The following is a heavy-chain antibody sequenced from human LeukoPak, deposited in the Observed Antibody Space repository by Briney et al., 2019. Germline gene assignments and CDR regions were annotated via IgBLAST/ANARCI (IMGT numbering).Heavy chain of an antibody. J-gene: IGHJ4*02. CDR3: ARSALLGGYCSSTSCYFDY. CDR2: INSDGSST. D-gene: IGHD2-2*03. CDR1: GFTFSNYW. Sequence: QPGGSLRLSCAASGFTFSNYWMHWVRQAPGKGLVWVSLINSDGSSTIYADSVKGRFTISRDNSKNTLYLQMNSLRAEDTAVYYCARSALLGGYCSSTSCYFDYWGQGTLVTVSS. V-gene: IGHV3-74*01.